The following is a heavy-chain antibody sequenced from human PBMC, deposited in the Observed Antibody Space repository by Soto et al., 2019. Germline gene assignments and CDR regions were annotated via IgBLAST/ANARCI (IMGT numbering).Heavy chain of an antibody. Sequence: GASVKVSCKASGGTFSSYAISWVRQAPGQGLEWMGGIIPIFGTANYAQKFQGRVTITADESTSTAYMELSSLRSEDTAVYYCARATRCCTNGVCFRYYYYGMDVWRQGTTVTVSS. CDR3: ARATRCCTNGVCFRYYYYGMDV. CDR1: GGTFSSYA. J-gene: IGHJ6*02. D-gene: IGHD2-8*01. CDR2: IIPIFGTA. V-gene: IGHV1-69*13.